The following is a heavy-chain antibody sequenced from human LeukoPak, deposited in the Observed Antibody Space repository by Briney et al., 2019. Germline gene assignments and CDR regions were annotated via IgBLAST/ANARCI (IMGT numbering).Heavy chain of an antibody. J-gene: IGHJ6*03. Sequence: GGSLRLSCAASGFTFSSYSMNWVRQAPGKGLEWVSYISSSSSTIYYADSVKGRFTISRDNAKNSLYLQMNSLRAEDTAVYYCARDPGSGYYKGYYYYMDVWGKGTTVTVS. CDR2: ISSSSSTI. V-gene: IGHV3-48*01. D-gene: IGHD3-3*01. CDR3: ARDPGSGYYKGYYYYMDV. CDR1: GFTFSSYS.